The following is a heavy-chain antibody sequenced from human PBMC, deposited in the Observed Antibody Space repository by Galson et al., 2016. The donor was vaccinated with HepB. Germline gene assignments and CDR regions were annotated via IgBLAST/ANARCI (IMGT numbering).Heavy chain of an antibody. CDR3: ARVRFGDFYDALDF. V-gene: IGHV1-18*04. CDR2: ISPYSGNT. D-gene: IGHD3-10*01. CDR1: GYSFSRNG. Sequence: SVKVSCKASGYSFSRNGIDWVRQAPGQGLEWMGWISPYSGNTKYVQKFQGRVTMTTDTSTNTVYLELRNLGPDDTAVYYRARVRFGDFYDALDFWGQGTMVIVSS. J-gene: IGHJ3*01.